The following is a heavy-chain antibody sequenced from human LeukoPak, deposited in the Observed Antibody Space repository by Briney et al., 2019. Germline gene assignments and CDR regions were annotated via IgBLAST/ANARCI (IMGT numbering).Heavy chain of an antibody. CDR3: ARDRVSFLWFGVAEYYFDY. CDR1: GVSISSYY. Sequence: EASETLSLTCTVSGVSISSYYWSWIRQPAGKGLEWVGRIYTSGSTNYNPSLKSRVTMSVDTSTNQFSLKLSSVTAADTAVYYCARDRVSFLWFGVAEYYFDYWGQGSLVTVSS. J-gene: IGHJ4*02. CDR2: IYTSGST. V-gene: IGHV4-4*07. D-gene: IGHD3-10*01.